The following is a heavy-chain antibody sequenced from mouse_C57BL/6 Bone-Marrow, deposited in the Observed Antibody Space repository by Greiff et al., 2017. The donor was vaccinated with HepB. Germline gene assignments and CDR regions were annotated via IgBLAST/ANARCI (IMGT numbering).Heavy chain of an antibody. V-gene: IGHV14-1*01. CDR3: TTVYSNYGLYYAMDY. Sequence: VQLKESGAELVRPGASVKLSCTASGFNIKDYYMHWVKQRPEQGLEWIGRIDPEDGDTEYAPKFQGKATMTADTSSNTAYLQLSSLTSEDTAVYYCTTVYSNYGLYYAMDYWGQGTSVTVSS. CDR2: IDPEDGDT. CDR1: GFNIKDYY. D-gene: IGHD2-5*01. J-gene: IGHJ4*01.